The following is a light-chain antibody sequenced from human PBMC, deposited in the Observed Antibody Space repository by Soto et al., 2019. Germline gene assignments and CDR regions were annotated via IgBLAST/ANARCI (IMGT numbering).Light chain of an antibody. CDR1: SSDVGGYNH. J-gene: IGLJ2*01. V-gene: IGLV2-14*01. Sequence: QSVLTQPASVSGSPGQSITISCTGSSSDVGGYNHVSWYQQHPGKAPKLMIYVVSNRPSGVSNRFSGSKSGNTASLTISGLQAEDEADYYCSSYTTSTTRIIFGGGTKVTVL. CDR3: SSYTTSTTRII. CDR2: VVS.